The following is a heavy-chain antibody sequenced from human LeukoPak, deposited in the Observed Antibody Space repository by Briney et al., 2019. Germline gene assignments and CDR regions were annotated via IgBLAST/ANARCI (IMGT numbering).Heavy chain of an antibody. Sequence: PGGSLRLSCAASRFTFSNYWMSWVRQAPGKGLEWVANTKQDGTEKYYVDSVKGRFTISRDNAKNSLYLQMNSLRAEDTAVYYCARDGPWLAAAATRLLYFDYWGQGTLVTVSS. CDR3: ARDGPWLAAAATRLLYFDY. V-gene: IGHV3-7*01. CDR1: RFTFSNYW. D-gene: IGHD6-13*01. J-gene: IGHJ4*02. CDR2: TKQDGTEK.